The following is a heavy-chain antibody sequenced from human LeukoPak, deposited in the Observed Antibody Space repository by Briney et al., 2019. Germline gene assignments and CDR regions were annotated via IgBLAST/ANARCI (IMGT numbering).Heavy chain of an antibody. V-gene: IGHV3-74*01. CDR3: ARDFGGYNTIVY. CDR1: GFTFSRYW. CDR2: MNSDGSRT. D-gene: IGHD1-1*01. Sequence: GGSLRLSCVASGFTFSRYWMHWVRQAPGKGLVWVSRMNSDGSRTHYADSVKGRVTISRDNAKNTLHLQMNSLRAEDTAVYYCARDFGGYNTIVYWGQGTLVTVSS. J-gene: IGHJ4*02.